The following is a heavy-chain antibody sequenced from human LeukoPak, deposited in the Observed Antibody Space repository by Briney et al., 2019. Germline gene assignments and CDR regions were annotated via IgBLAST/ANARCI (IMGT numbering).Heavy chain of an antibody. CDR3: AKDWSRLLLNEYFQH. D-gene: IGHD2-21*02. CDR2: ISGSGGST. CDR1: GFTFSSYA. J-gene: IGHJ1*01. V-gene: IGHV3-23*01. Sequence: PGGTLRLSGAASGFTFSSYAMSWVRQAPGKGLEWVSAISGSGGSTYYADSVKGRFTISRDNSRNTLYLQINSLRAEDTAVYYCAKDWSRLLLNEYFQHWGQGTLVTVSS.